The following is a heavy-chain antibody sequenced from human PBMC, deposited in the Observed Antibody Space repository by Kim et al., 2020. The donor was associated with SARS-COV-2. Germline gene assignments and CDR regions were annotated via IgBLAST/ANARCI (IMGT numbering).Heavy chain of an antibody. V-gene: IGHV6-1*01. Sequence: SQTLSLTCAISGDSVSSNSAAWNWIRQSPSRGLEWLGRTYYRSKWYNDYAVSVKSRITINPDTSKNQFSLQLNSVTPEDTAVYYCARDHLHGSSGWGRRDNWFDPWGQGTLVTVSS. CDR1: GDSVSSNSAA. CDR3: ARDHLHGSSGWGRRDNWFDP. CDR2: TYYRSKWYN. D-gene: IGHD6-19*01. J-gene: IGHJ5*02.